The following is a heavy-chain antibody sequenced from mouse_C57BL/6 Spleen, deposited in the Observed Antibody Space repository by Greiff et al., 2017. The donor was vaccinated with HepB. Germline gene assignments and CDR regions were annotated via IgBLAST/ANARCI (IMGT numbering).Heavy chain of an antibody. Sequence: QVQLQQPGAELVRPGSSVKLSCKASGYTFTSYWMHWVKQRPIQGLEWIGNIDPSDSETHYNQKFKDKATLTVDKSSSTAYMQLSSLTSEDSAVYYCAYYGSSDEGYFDYWGQGTTLTGSS. CDR2: IDPSDSET. CDR3: AYYGSSDEGYFDY. CDR1: GYTFTSYW. V-gene: IGHV1-52*01. J-gene: IGHJ2*01. D-gene: IGHD1-1*01.